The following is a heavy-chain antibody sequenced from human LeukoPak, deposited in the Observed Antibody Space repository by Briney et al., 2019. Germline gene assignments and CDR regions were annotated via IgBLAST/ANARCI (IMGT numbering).Heavy chain of an antibody. CDR1: GGSISSGDYY. Sequence: PSQTLSLTCTVSGGSISSGDYYWSWIRQPPGKGLEWIGYIYYSGSTYYNPSLKSRVTIPVDTSKNQFSLKLSSVTAADTAVYYCARDAYYYDSSGYSPYFDYWGQGTLVTVSS. D-gene: IGHD3-22*01. J-gene: IGHJ4*02. V-gene: IGHV4-30-4*08. CDR2: IYYSGST. CDR3: ARDAYYYDSSGYSPYFDY.